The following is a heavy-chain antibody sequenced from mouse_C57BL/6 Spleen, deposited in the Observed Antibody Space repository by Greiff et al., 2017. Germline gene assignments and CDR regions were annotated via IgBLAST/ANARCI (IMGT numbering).Heavy chain of an antibody. D-gene: IGHD4-1*01. J-gene: IGHJ2*01. V-gene: IGHV1-15*01. CDR3: TRGGTGTPLDY. CDR1: GYTFTDYE. Sequence: VQLQQSGAELVRPGASVTLSCKASGYTFTDYEMHWVKQTPVHGLEWIGAIDPETGGTAYNQKFKGKAILTSDKSSSTAYMELRSLTSEDSAVYYCTRGGTGTPLDYWGQGTTLTVSS. CDR2: IDPETGGT.